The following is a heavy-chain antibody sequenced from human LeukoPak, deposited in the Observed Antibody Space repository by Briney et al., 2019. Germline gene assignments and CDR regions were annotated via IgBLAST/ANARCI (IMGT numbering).Heavy chain of an antibody. D-gene: IGHD5-18*01. V-gene: IGHV3-48*03. CDR2: IGSGGNTI. CDR1: GFTFSSYE. Sequence: PGGSLRLSCAASGFTFSSYEMNWVRQAPGKGLEWVSYIGSGGNTIYYADSVKGRFTISRDNAKNSLYLQMNSLRAEDTAVYYCAREGTAMVSFDYWGQGTLVTVSS. CDR3: AREGTAMVSFDY. J-gene: IGHJ4*02.